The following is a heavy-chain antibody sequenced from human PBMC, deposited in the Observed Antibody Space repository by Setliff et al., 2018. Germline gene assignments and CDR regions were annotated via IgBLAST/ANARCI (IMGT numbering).Heavy chain of an antibody. CDR1: GFTFWSYA. J-gene: IGHJ5*02. D-gene: IGHD2-2*01. Sequence: PGGSLRLSCAASGFTFWSYAMSWVRQAPGKGLEWISAITHSGWDTYHADSVKGRFTISRENSKDTLYLQMNSLRAEDTAVYYCAKVPGAIVVVPAAAWFDPWGQGTLVTV. CDR2: ITHSGWDT. V-gene: IGHV3-23*01. CDR3: AKVPGAIVVVPAAAWFDP.